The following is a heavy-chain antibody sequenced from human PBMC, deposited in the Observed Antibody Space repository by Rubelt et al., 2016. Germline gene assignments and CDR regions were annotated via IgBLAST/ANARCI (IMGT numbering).Heavy chain of an antibody. J-gene: IGHJ4*02. V-gene: IGHV4-39*07. CDR3: AGLDVVVVAATVEDY. CDR2: INHSGST. Sequence: QLQLQESGPGLVKPSETLSLTCTVSGGSISSSSYYWGWIRQPQGKGLEWIGEINHSGSTKYNPSLKSRVTISVDTSKNQFSLKLSSVTGADTAVYYCAGLDVVVVAATVEDYWGQGTLVTVSP. CDR1: GGSISSSSYY. D-gene: IGHD2-15*01.